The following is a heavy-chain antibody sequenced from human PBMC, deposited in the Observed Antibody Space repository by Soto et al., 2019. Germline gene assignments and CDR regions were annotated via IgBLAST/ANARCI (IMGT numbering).Heavy chain of an antibody. V-gene: IGHV3-48*01. J-gene: IGHJ6*03. D-gene: IGHD3-9*01. Sequence: GGSLRLSCAASGFTFSSYSMNWVRQAPGKGLEWVSYISSSSSTIYYADSVKGRFTISRDHAKNSLYLQMNRLRVEDTAVYYCARGEYYILTGYYYYYYYMDVWGQGTPVTVSS. CDR2: ISSSSSTI. CDR3: ARGEYYILTGYYYYYYYMDV. CDR1: GFTFSSYS.